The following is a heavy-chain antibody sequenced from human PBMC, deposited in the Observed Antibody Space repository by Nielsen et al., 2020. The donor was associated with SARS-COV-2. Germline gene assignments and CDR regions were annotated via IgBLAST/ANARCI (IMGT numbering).Heavy chain of an antibody. CDR2: ITSSGSFT. CDR1: GLTFSDYY. Sequence: GGSLRLSCAASGLTFSDYYFSWIRQAPGKGPEWVSYITSSGSFTNYVDSVRGRFTISRDNADNSVYLQMNTLRAEDTAVYYCAASMGATLWGEIDYWGQGTLASVSS. J-gene: IGHJ4*02. D-gene: IGHD1-26*01. CDR3: AASMGATLWGEIDY. V-gene: IGHV3-11*03.